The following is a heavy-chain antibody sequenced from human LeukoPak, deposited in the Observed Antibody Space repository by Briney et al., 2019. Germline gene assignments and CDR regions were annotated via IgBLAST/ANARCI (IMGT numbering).Heavy chain of an antibody. D-gene: IGHD6-13*01. CDR2: INPNSDGT. CDR1: GYTFTGYY. J-gene: IGHJ6*03. V-gene: IGHV1-2*02. Sequence: ASVKVSCKASGYTFTGYYMHWVRQAPGQGLEWMGWINPNSDGTNYAQKFQGRVTMTRDTSISTAYMELSRLRSDDTAVYYCARVIAAAGRRDRPYYYYYYMDVWGKGTTVTISS. CDR3: ARVIAAAGRRDRPYYYYYYMDV.